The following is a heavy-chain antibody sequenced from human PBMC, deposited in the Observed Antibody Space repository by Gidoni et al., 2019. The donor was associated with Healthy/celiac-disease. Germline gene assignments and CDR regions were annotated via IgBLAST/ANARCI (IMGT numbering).Heavy chain of an antibody. CDR2: INHSGST. Sequence: QLQHWGAALLKPPETLSLTCAVYASSFCCYYWSWLRQPPGKGLEWIGEINHSGSTNYNPSLKSRVTISVDTSKNQFSLKLSSVTAADTAVYYCARGRSNYYDSSGYKDWGQGTLVTVSS. CDR3: ARGRSNYYDSSGYKD. V-gene: IGHV4-34*01. J-gene: IGHJ4*02. CDR1: ASSFCCYY. D-gene: IGHD3-22*01.